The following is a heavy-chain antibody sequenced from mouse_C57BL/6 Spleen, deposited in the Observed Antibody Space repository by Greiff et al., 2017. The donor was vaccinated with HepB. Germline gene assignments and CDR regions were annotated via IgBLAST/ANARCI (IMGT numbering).Heavy chain of an antibody. CDR2: ISSGGSYT. D-gene: IGHD4-1*01. Sequence: EVKLMESGGDLVKPGGSLKLSCAASGFTFSSYGMSWVRQTPDKRLEWVATISSGGSYTYYPDSVKGRFTISRDNAKNTLYLQMSSLKSEDTAMYYCARHGGRLGRGYYFDYWGQGTTLTVSS. CDR3: ARHGGRLGRGYYFDY. V-gene: IGHV5-6*01. CDR1: GFTFSSYG. J-gene: IGHJ2*01.